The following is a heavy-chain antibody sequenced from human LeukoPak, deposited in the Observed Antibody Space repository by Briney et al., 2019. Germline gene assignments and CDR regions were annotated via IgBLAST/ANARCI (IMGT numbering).Heavy chain of an antibody. CDR1: GYIFTNYD. V-gene: IGHV1-18*04. CDR3: TRATGGLSDY. Sequence: GSVKVSCKTSGYIFTNYDINWVRQAPGQGLEWMGWISPYNGDTKYAQKFQDRVTMSTDTSTSTTYMERRSLRSDDTAVYYCTRATGGLSDYWGQGTLVTVSS. J-gene: IGHJ4*02. D-gene: IGHD1-1*01. CDR2: ISPYNGDT.